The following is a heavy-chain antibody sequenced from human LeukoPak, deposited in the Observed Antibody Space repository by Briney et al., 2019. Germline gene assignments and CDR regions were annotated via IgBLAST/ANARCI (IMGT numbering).Heavy chain of an antibody. CDR1: GYSISSGYY. D-gene: IGHD3-16*01. CDR3: ARDLSRGYFDY. Sequence: PSETLSLTCTVSGYSISSGYYWGWIRQPPGKGLEWIGSIYHSGSTYYNPSLKSRVTISVDTSKNQFSLKLGSVTAADTAVYYCARDLSRGYFDYWGQGTLVTVSS. J-gene: IGHJ4*02. V-gene: IGHV4-38-2*02. CDR2: IYHSGST.